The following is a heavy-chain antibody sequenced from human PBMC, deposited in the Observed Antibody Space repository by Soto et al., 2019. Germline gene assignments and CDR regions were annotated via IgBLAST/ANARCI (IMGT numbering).Heavy chain of an antibody. CDR1: GGSISSDDHY. D-gene: IGHD6-13*01. CDR2: IYYSGTT. Sequence: QVQLQESGPGLVKPSQTLSLTCIVSGGSISSDDHYWSWIRQPPGKGLEWIGYIYYSGTTHSNPSRQSRLFISLDTSKSQFSLQLTSVTAADTAVYYCATVRSRWNIDYWGQGTLVTVSS. CDR3: ATVRSRWNIDY. J-gene: IGHJ4*02. V-gene: IGHV4-30-4*01.